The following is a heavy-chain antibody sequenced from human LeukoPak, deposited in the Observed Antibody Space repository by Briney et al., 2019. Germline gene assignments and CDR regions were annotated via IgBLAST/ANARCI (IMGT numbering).Heavy chain of an antibody. CDR2: IYSGGST. CDR1: GFTVSSNY. D-gene: IGHD3-22*01. V-gene: IGHV3-53*01. CDR3: ARFKGNYYDSSGYSPYFDY. Sequence: GGSLRLSCAASGFTVSSNYMSWVRQAPGKGLEWVSVIYSGGSTYYADSVKGRFTISRDNSKNTLYLQMNSPRAEDTAVYYCARFKGNYYDSSGYSPYFDYWGQGTLVTVSS. J-gene: IGHJ4*02.